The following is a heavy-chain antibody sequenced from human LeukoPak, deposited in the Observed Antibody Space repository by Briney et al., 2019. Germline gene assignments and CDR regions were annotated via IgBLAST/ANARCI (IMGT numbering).Heavy chain of an antibody. CDR1: GYTFTGYY. Sequence: GASVKVSCKASGYTFTGYYMHWVRQAPGQGLEWMGWINPNSGGTNYAQKFQGRVTMTRDTSISTAYMELSRLRSDDTAVYYCARGSERASRMIVVVTTFDPWGQGTLATVSS. CDR3: ARGSERASRMIVVVTTFDP. J-gene: IGHJ5*02. CDR2: INPNSGGT. V-gene: IGHV1-2*02. D-gene: IGHD3-22*01.